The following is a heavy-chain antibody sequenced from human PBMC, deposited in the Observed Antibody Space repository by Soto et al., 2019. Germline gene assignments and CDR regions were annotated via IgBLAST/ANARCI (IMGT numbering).Heavy chain of an antibody. Sequence: LRLSCAASGFTFSSNAMSWVRQAPGRGLEWVSGISGSGGVTYYADSVKGRFTISRDNPKNTVHLQLKSLRAEDTAIYYCAKGGYFYGIDVWGQGTTVTVSS. V-gene: IGHV3-23*01. J-gene: IGHJ6*02. CDR2: ISGSGGVT. CDR3: AKGGYFYGIDV. CDR1: GFTFSSNA.